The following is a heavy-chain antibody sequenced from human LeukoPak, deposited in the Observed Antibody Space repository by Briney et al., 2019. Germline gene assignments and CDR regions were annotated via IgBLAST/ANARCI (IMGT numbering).Heavy chain of an antibody. D-gene: IGHD5-18*01. Sequence: SETLSLTCTVSGGSISSYYWSWIRQPPGKGLEWIGYIYYSGSTNYNPSLKSRVTISVDTSKNQFSLKLSSVTAADTAVYYCARNRMPGDTAMVWSYYGRDVWGQGTTVTVPS. V-gene: IGHV4-59*01. CDR1: GGSISSYY. J-gene: IGHJ6*02. CDR3: ARNRMPGDTAMVWSYYGRDV. CDR2: IYYSGST.